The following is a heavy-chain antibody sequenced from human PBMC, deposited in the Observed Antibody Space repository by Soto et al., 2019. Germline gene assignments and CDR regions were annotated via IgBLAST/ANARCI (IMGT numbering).Heavy chain of an antibody. J-gene: IGHJ4*02. V-gene: IGHV1-69*04. D-gene: IGHD3-22*01. CDR2: IIPILGIA. Sequence: GASVKVSSKSSGGTFSIYAIGWVRQAPGQGQEWMGRIIPILGIANYAQKFQGRVTITADKSTSTAYMELSSLRSEDTAVYYCAREARGLLYDSSGHLDYWGQGTLVTVSS. CDR3: AREARGLLYDSSGHLDY. CDR1: GGTFSIYA.